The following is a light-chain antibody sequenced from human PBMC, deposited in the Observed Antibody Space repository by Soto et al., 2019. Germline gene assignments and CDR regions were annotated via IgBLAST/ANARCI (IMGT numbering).Light chain of an antibody. CDR3: QQGYTSAIT. V-gene: IGKV1-39*01. Sequence: DIQMTQSPSSLSASVGDRVTITFRASQSIGKHLNWYQQKPGKAPKFLIYAASNLQSGVPSRFSGSGSGTDFTLTVNSLQPEDFATYYCQQGYTSAITFGQGTRLEIK. CDR1: QSIGKH. CDR2: AAS. J-gene: IGKJ5*01.